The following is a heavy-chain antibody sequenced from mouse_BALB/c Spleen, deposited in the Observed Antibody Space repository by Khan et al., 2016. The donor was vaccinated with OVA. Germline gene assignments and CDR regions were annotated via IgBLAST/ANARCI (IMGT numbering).Heavy chain of an antibody. CDR3: ASPYDADY. V-gene: IGHV1-9*01. CDR1: GHAPRSYW. J-gene: IGHJ2*01. CDR2: ILPGTGNT. D-gene: IGHD2-12*01. Sequence: QVQLKQSGAELMKPGASVKISCKATGHAPRSYWIEWVKQRTGHGLEWVGEILPGTGNTKYNEKFEGKATFTADTSSNTAYLQLNSLTSEVSAVCYGASPYDADYWGQGATLTVSS.